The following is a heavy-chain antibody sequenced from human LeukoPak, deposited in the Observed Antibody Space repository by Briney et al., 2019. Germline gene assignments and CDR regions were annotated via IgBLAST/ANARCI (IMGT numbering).Heavy chain of an antibody. CDR2: ISPDNGVT. Sequence: GASVKVSCKTSGYTFTDYYLYWVRQAPGQWPEWMGRISPDNGVTKIAQKFQGRVTMTRDTSINTIYMELGRLTGDDTAVYYCARKTTALDYWGQGTQISV. CDR3: ARKTTALDY. D-gene: IGHD4-17*01. CDR1: GYTFTDYY. V-gene: IGHV1-2*06. J-gene: IGHJ4*02.